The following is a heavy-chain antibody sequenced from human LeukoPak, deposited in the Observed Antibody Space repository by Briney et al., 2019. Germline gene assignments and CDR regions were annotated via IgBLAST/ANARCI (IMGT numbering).Heavy chain of an antibody. CDR2: ITSSSTV. Sequence: GGSLRLSCAASGFTFSNYSMNWVRQAPGKGLEWVSYITSSSTVYYAGSVKGRFTISIDNAKNSLFLQMNSLRAEDTAVYYCARDYCSGPKCYFIDYWGQGALVTVSS. V-gene: IGHV3-48*04. CDR3: ARDYCSGPKCYFIDY. J-gene: IGHJ4*02. CDR1: GFTFSNYS. D-gene: IGHD2-15*01.